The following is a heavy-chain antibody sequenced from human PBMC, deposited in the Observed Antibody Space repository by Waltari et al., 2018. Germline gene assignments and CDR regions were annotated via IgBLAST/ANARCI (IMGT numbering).Heavy chain of an antibody. CDR1: GFSFSAYW. V-gene: IGHV3-7*04. J-gene: IGHJ2*01. CDR3: ARDGSSWSYLGYFDL. CDR2: IKQDGSDK. Sequence: EVQLVESGGGFVQPGGSLRLSCPASGFSFSAYWMSWVRQAPGKGLEWVANIKQDGSDKHYVYSVKGRFTSSRDNAKNSLYLEMNSLSAEDTAVCYCARDGSSWSYLGYFDLWGRGTLVTVSS. D-gene: IGHD3-10*01.